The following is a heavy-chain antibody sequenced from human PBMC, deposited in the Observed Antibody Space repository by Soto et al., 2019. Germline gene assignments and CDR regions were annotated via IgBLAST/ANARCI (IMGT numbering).Heavy chain of an antibody. CDR2: IYPGDSDT. J-gene: IGHJ6*03. CDR3: ARSVVAATRGYYYYYYMDV. D-gene: IGHD2-15*01. Sequence: GESLKISCKGSGYSFTSYWISWVRQMPGKGLEWMGIIYPGDSDTRYSPSFQGQVTISADKSISTAYLQWSSLKASDTAMYYCARSVVAATRGYYYYYYMDVWGKGTTVTVSS. V-gene: IGHV5-51*01. CDR1: GYSFTSYW.